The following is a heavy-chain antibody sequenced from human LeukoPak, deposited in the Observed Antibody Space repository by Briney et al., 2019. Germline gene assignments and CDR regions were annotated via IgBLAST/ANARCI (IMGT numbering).Heavy chain of an antibody. Sequence: GGSLRLSCAVSGXTFSSYAVSWVRQAPGKGLEWVSGIGGSGGRTYYADSVKGRFTISRDNSKNTLYLQMNSLRAEDTAVYYCAKERSSGWPFDYWGQGTLVTVSS. J-gene: IGHJ4*02. CDR1: GXTFSSYA. V-gene: IGHV3-23*01. CDR3: AKERSSGWPFDY. D-gene: IGHD6-19*01. CDR2: IGGSGGRT.